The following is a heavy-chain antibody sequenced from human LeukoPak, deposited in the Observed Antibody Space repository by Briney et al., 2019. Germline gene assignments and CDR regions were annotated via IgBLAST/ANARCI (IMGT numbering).Heavy chain of an antibody. CDR3: ARFRARVEMATIDYYGMDV. CDR1: GYSFTSYW. J-gene: IGHJ6*02. D-gene: IGHD5-24*01. Sequence: RGESLKISCKGSGYSFTSYWIGWVRQMPGKGLEWMGIIYPGDSDTRYSPSFQGQVTISADKSISTAYLQWSSLKASDTAMYYCARFRARVEMATIDYYGMDVWGQGTTVTVSS. CDR2: IYPGDSDT. V-gene: IGHV5-51*01.